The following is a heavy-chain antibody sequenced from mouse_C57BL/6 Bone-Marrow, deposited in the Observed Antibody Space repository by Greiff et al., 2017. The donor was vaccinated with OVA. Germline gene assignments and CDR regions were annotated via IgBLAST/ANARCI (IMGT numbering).Heavy chain of an antibody. CDR2: IDPENGDT. V-gene: IGHV14-4*01. CDR1: GFNIKDDY. Sequence: VHVKQSGAELVRPGASVKLSCTASGFNIKDDYMHWVKQRPEQGLEWIGWIDPENGDTEYASKFQGKATITADTSSNTAYLQLSSLTSEDTAVYYCTRGIYYYGREAYWGQGTLVTVSA. CDR3: TRGIYYYGREAY. D-gene: IGHD1-1*01. J-gene: IGHJ3*01.